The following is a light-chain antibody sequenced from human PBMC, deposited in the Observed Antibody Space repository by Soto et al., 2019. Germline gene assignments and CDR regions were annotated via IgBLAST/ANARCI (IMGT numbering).Light chain of an antibody. J-gene: IGKJ5*01. CDR2: GAS. V-gene: IGKV3-20*01. CDR3: QQYGTPRSVT. CDR1: QSVDSNY. Sequence: EIVLTQSPGTLSLSPGEEATLSCRASQSVDSNYLAGYQQKPGQTPRLIIYGASGRADGIPHRFSGSGFGTDFTLTISKVEPEEFAVYYCQQYGTPRSVTFGQGTRLDI.